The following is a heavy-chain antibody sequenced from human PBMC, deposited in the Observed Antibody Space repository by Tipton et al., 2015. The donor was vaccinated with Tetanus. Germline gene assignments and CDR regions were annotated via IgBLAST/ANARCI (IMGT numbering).Heavy chain of an antibody. D-gene: IGHD5-18*01. CDR3: ARDGSGYSYGNYFDY. J-gene: IGHJ4*02. CDR1: GFTFSSYG. V-gene: IGHV3-33*01. Sequence: SLRLSCAASGFTFSSYGMHWVRQAPGKGLEWVAVMWYDGSNKYYADSVKGRFTISRDNSKNTLYLQMNSLRAEDTAVYYCARDGSGYSYGNYFDYWGQGTLVTVSS. CDR2: MWYDGSNK.